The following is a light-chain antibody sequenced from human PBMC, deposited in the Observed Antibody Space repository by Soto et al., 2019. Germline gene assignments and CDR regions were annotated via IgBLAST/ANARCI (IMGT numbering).Light chain of an antibody. CDR3: QQYGSSPRT. CDR1: QSLSSSQ. J-gene: IGKJ1*01. V-gene: IGKV3-20*01. CDR2: DAS. Sequence: EIVLTQSPGTLSLSPGERATLSCRASQSLSSSQLAWYQQKPGQAPRLLIHDASSRATGISDRFSGSGSGTDFTLTIRRLEPEDFAVYYCQQYGSSPRTFGQGTKVDIK.